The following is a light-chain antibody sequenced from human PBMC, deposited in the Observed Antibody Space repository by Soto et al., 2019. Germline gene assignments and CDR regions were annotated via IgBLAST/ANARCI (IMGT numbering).Light chain of an antibody. J-gene: IGKJ1*01. CDR2: DAS. V-gene: IGKV3D-20*02. CDR3: QQRSNWPRT. CDR1: QSVSSSP. Sequence: EIVLTQSPGILSLSPGERATLSCRASQSVSSSPLAWYQQKPGQAPRLLIYDASSRATGIPDRFSGSGSGTDFTLTISSLEPEDFAVYYCQQRSNWPRTFGQGTKVDIK.